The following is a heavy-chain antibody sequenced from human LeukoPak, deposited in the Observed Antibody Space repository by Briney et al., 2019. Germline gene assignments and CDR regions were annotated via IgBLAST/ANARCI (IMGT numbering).Heavy chain of an antibody. J-gene: IGHJ4*02. CDR1: GFTFSSYG. D-gene: IGHD1-26*01. Sequence: GGSLRLSCATSGFTFSSYGMHWVRQAPGKGLEWVAVISYDGSNKYYADSVKGRFTISRDNSKNTLYLQMNSLRAEDTAVYYCAKDDGPVGATGALDYWGQGTLVTVSS. V-gene: IGHV3-30*18. CDR3: AKDDGPVGATGALDY. CDR2: ISYDGSNK.